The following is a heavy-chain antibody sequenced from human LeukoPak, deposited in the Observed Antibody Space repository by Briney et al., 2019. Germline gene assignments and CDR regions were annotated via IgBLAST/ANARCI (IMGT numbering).Heavy chain of an antibody. Sequence: GGSLRLSCAASGFTFSSYSMNWVRQAPGKGLEWVSSISSSSSYIYYADSVKGRFTISRDNAKNSLYLQMSSLRAEDTAVYYCAKSPPYYYGSGSYNWFDPWGQGTLVTVSS. D-gene: IGHD3-10*01. V-gene: IGHV3-21*01. CDR3: AKSPPYYYGSGSYNWFDP. J-gene: IGHJ5*02. CDR1: GFTFSSYS. CDR2: ISSSSSYI.